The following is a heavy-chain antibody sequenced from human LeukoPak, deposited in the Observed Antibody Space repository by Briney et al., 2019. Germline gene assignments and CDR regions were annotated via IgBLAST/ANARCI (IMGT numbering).Heavy chain of an antibody. CDR3: ARGRHGYNYGDAFDI. V-gene: IGHV4-59*01. CDR2: IYYSGST. Sequence: SETLSLTCTVSGGSISTYYWSWIRQPPGKGLEWIGGIYYSGSTNYNPSLKSRVTILVDTSKNQFSLKLSSVTAADTAVYYCARGRHGYNYGDAFDIWGQGTMVTVSS. D-gene: IGHD5-24*01. J-gene: IGHJ3*02. CDR1: GGSISTYY.